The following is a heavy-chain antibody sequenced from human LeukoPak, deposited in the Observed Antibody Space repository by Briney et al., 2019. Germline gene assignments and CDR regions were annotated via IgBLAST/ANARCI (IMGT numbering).Heavy chain of an antibody. CDR2: IYPGDSDT. D-gene: IGHD4-17*01. V-gene: IGHV5-51*01. J-gene: IGHJ4*02. CDR1: GSSFSNYW. Sequence: GESLKISCKGSGSSFSNYWIGWVRPMPGKGLEWVGIIYPGDSDTRYSPSFQGQVTISVDESINTAYLQWSSLEASDTAMYYCARQYGRPFDYWGQGTLVTVSS. CDR3: ARQYGRPFDY.